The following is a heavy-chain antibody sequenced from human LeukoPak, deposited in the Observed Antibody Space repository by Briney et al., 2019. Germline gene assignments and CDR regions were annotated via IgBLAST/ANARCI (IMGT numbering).Heavy chain of an antibody. D-gene: IGHD1-26*01. Sequence: SETLSLTCTVSGGSISTYYWSWIRQRPGKGLEWIVYIYYTGSTSYNPSLKSRVTMPLAATKNQFYLDRNSVTPAETAVYYCARGGNYWPQWWFDPWGRGTLVSVSS. CDR2: IYYTGST. CDR3: ARGGNYWPQWWFDP. V-gene: IGHV4-59*01. CDR1: GGSISTYY. J-gene: IGHJ5*02.